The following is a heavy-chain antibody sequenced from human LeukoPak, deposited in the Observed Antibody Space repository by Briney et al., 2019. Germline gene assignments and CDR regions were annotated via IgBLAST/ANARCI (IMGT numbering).Heavy chain of an antibody. D-gene: IGHD6-13*01. V-gene: IGHV4-30-4*01. J-gene: IGHJ4*02. CDR1: GGSISNGDYY. CDR2: IYYSGST. CDR3: ARQPAATGTRGYFDF. Sequence: PSETLSLTCTVSGGSISNGDYYWSWIRQPPGKGLEWIGYIYYSGSTYYNPSLKSRVTISVDTSKNQFSLKLSSVTAADTAVYYCARQPAATGTRGYFDFWGQGILVTVSS.